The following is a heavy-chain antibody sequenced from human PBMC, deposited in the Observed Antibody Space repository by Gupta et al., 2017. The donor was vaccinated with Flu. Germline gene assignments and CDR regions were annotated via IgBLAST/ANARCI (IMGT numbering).Heavy chain of an antibody. Sequence: QVRLVESGEGVVQSGRSLRLTCAPSGFTRSHHAMHWVRPAPATGQEKFAVIWSDGTMKHYAYSVKGRFTISRDKSENTLYLQMDSRRPEDTAVYYCARDDFCTSASCYGWTLYYWGQGPLVTVSS. J-gene: IGHJ4*02. V-gene: IGHV3-30*04. CDR3: ARDDFCTSASCYGWTLYY. CDR1: GFTRSHHA. D-gene: IGHD3/OR15-3a*01. CDR2: IWSDGTMK.